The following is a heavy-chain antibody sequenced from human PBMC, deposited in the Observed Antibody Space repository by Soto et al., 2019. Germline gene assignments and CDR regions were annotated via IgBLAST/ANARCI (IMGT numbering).Heavy chain of an antibody. CDR3: LRDLQSCSGGSCYNWFDP. D-gene: IGHD2-15*01. CDR1: GFTFSGHW. Sequence: GGSLRLSCAASGFTFSGHWMHWVRQAPGKGRVWVSRVNNDGSNTTYADSVKGRFANSRDNAKNTMFLQMNSLTDEDTAVYYCLRDLQSCSGGSCYNWFDPWGQGTLVTVSS. V-gene: IGHV3-74*01. J-gene: IGHJ5*02. CDR2: VNNDGSNT.